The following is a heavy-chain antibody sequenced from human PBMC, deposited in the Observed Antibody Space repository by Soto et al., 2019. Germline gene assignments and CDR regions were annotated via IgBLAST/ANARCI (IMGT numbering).Heavy chain of an antibody. Sequence: PGGSLILSCAPSGFTFSSDWMSWVPQAPGKGLEWVANIKQDGSEKYYVDSVKGRFTISRDNAKNSLYLQMNSLRAEDTAVYYCARENSSGYYYLYYYYYGMDVWGQGTTVTVSS. CDR3: ARENSSGYYYLYYYYYGMDV. CDR2: IKQDGSEK. V-gene: IGHV3-7*04. J-gene: IGHJ6*02. D-gene: IGHD3-22*01. CDR1: GFTFSSDW.